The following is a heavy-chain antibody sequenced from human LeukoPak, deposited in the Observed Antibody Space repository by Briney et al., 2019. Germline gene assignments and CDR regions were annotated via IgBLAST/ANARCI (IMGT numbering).Heavy chain of an antibody. D-gene: IGHD4-23*01. CDR3: ARGRTLVGGSDH. CDR2: VYYTGST. V-gene: IGHV4-59*01. CDR1: GGSISNYY. Sequence: PSETLSLTCTVSGGSISNYYWNWIRQPPGKGLEWIGYVYYTGSTIYNPSLRSRVTISLDTSKSQFSLKLCSVTAADTAVYYCARGRTLVGGSDHWGQGTLVTVSS. J-gene: IGHJ4*02.